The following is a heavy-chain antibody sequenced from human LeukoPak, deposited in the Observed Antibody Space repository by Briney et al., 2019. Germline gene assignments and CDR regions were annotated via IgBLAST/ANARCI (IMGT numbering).Heavy chain of an antibody. CDR2: FDPEDGET. Sequence: GASVKVSCKVSGYTLTELSMHWVRQAPGKGLEWMGGFDPEDGETIYAQKFQGRVTMTEDTSTDTAYMELSSLRSEDTAVYYCATILAQLDAFDIWGQGTMVTVST. V-gene: IGHV1-24*01. D-gene: IGHD2-2*01. CDR3: ATILAQLDAFDI. CDR1: GYTLTELS. J-gene: IGHJ3*02.